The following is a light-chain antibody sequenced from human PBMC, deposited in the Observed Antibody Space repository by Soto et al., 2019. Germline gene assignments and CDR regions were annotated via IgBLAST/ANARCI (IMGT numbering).Light chain of an antibody. CDR2: KAF. CDR3: QHYNSYSEA. J-gene: IGKJ1*01. V-gene: IGKV1-5*03. CDR1: QTISSW. Sequence: DIQMTQSPSTLSGSVGDRVTITCRASQTISSWLAWYQQKPGKAPKLLIYKAFTLKSGVPSRFSGSGSRTEFTLTISSLQPDDFATYYCQHYNSYSEAFGQGTKVDIK.